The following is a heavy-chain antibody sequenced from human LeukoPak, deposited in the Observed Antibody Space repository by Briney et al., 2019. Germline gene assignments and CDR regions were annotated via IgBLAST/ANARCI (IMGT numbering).Heavy chain of an antibody. CDR3: ARRVDWYFDL. Sequence: GESLKISCAASRYTFINYWIGWVRQMPGKGLEWMGNIFPDDSDATYSPSFQGQVTLSADKSISTAYLHWSSLKASDTAIYYCARRVDWYFDLWGRGTLVTVSS. J-gene: IGHJ2*01. CDR1: RYTFINYW. V-gene: IGHV5-51*01. CDR2: IFPDDSDA.